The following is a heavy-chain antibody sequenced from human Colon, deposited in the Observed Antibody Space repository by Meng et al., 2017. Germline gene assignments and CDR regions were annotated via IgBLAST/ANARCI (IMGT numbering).Heavy chain of an antibody. J-gene: IGHJ6*02. V-gene: IGHV1-18*01. CDR2: ISPYNNGT. Sequence: QVQLVQSGAAVQKPGASVKVSCKASGYMFSIYGITWVRQAPGQGLEWLAWISPYNNGTNYVEKFQGRVTMTADTSTNTAYMELRNLRSDDTAVYYCARMGSPHHYDFMDVWGQGTTVTVSS. D-gene: IGHD3-3*01. CDR1: GYMFSIYG. CDR3: ARMGSPHHYDFMDV.